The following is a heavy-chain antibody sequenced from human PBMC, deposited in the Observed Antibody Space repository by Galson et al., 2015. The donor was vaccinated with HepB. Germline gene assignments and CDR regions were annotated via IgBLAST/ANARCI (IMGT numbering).Heavy chain of an antibody. CDR3: ARMFSISSKEPDAFDI. V-gene: IGHV3-30-3*01. CDR2: ISYDGSNK. D-gene: IGHD6-6*01. Sequence: SLRLSCAASRFTSRSYAMHWVRQAPGKGLEWVAVISYDGSNKYYADSVKGRFTISRDNSKSTLYLQMNSLRAEDTAVYYCARMFSISSKEPDAFDIWGQGTMVTVSS. CDR1: RFTSRSYA. J-gene: IGHJ3*02.